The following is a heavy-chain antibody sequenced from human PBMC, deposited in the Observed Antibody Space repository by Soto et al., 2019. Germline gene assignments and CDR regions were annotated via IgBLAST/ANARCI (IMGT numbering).Heavy chain of an antibody. V-gene: IGHV4-4*02. CDR1: SGSISSSNW. Sequence: QVQLQESGPGLVKPSGTLSLNCAVSSGSISSSNWWSWVRQTPGKGLEWIGEIYHSGSTNYNPSLKSRVTISVDKSKNQFSLKLSSVTAADTAVYYCASRPALYSYYMDVWGKGTTVTVSS. J-gene: IGHJ6*03. CDR3: ASRPALYSYYMDV. CDR2: IYHSGST.